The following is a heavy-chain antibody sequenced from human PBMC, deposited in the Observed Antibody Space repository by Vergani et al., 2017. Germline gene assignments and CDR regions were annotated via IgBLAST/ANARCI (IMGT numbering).Heavy chain of an antibody. D-gene: IGHD2-2*01. CDR2: IYYSGST. J-gene: IGHJ6*03. V-gene: IGHV4-31*03. CDR1: GGSISSGGYY. Sequence: QVQLQESGPGLVKPSQTLSLTCTVSGGSISSGGYYWSWIRQHPGKGLAWIGYIYYSGSTYYNPSLKSRVTISVDTSKNQFSLKLSSVTAADTAVYYCARTSGDYYYYYYYMDVWGKGTTVTVSS. CDR3: ARTSGDYYYYYYYMDV.